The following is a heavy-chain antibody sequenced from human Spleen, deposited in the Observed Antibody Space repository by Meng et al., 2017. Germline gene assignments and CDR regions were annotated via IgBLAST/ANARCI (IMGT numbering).Heavy chain of an antibody. CDR3: ARGYYDSSGYYEELDY. Sequence: SETLSLTCTVSGGSISSYYWSWIRQPPGKGLEWIGYIYYSGSTNYNPSLKSRVTISVDTSKNQFSLKLSSVTAADTAVYYCARGYYDSSGYYEELDYWGQGTLVTVSS. J-gene: IGHJ4*02. CDR2: IYYSGST. D-gene: IGHD3-22*01. CDR1: GGSISSYY. V-gene: IGHV4-59*01.